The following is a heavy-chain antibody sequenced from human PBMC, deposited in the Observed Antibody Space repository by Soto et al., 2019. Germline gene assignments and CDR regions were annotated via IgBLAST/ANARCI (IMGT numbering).Heavy chain of an antibody. CDR3: ARAGYYDFWSGPSYFDY. J-gene: IGHJ4*02. CDR1: GGSISSNY. V-gene: IGHV4-59*01. D-gene: IGHD3-3*01. CDR2: IYYSGST. Sequence: QVQLQESGPGLVKPSETLSLTCTVSGGSISSNYWSWIRQPPGKGLEWIGYIYYSGSTNYNPSLKSRVTISVDTSKNQFSLKLSSVTAADTAVYYCARAGYYDFWSGPSYFDYWGQGTLVTVSS.